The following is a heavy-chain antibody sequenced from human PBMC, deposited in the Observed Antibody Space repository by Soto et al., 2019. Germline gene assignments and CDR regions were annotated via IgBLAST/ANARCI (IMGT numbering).Heavy chain of an antibody. D-gene: IGHD2-2*01. J-gene: IGHJ6*02. CDR3: ARDIVLVPAAKYYYYGMDV. Sequence: SGPTLVNPTQTLTLTCTFSGFSLSTSGMCVSWIRQPPGKALEWLARIDWDDDKYYSTSLKTRLTISKDTSKNQVVLTMTNMDPVDTATYYCARDIVLVPAAKYYYYGMDVWGQGTTVTAP. V-gene: IGHV2-70*11. CDR1: GFSLSTSGMC. CDR2: IDWDDDK.